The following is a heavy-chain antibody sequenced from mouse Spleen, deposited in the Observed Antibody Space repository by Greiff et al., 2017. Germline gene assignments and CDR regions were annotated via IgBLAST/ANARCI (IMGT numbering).Heavy chain of an antibody. CDR1: GFTFSSYT. J-gene: IGHJ4*01. Sequence: EVKLMESGGGLVKPGGSLKLSCAASGFTFSSYTMSWVRQTPAKRLEWVATISSGGGNTYYPDSVKGRFTISRDNARNTLYLQMSSLRSEDTAMYYCARRWLLPVSAMDYWGQGTSVTVSS. CDR2: ISSGGGNT. D-gene: IGHD2-3*01. V-gene: IGHV5-9*04. CDR3: ARRWLLPVSAMDY.